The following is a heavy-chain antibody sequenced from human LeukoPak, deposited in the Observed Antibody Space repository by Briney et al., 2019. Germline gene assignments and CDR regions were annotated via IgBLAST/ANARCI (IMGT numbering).Heavy chain of an antibody. CDR2: ISSNGGST. CDR1: GFTFSSYA. Sequence: PGGSLRLSCAASGFTFSSYAMHWVRQAPGKGLEYVSAISSNGGSTYYANSVKGRFTISRDNSKNTLYLQMGSLRAEDMAVYYCARGGETYYYGSGSYYNTLFFDYWGQGTLVTVSS. J-gene: IGHJ4*02. CDR3: ARGGETYYYGSGSYYNTLFFDY. D-gene: IGHD3-10*01. V-gene: IGHV3-64*01.